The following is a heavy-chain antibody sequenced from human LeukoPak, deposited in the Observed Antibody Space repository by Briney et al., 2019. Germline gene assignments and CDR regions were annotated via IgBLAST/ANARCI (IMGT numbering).Heavy chain of an antibody. CDR1: GFTFASYL. J-gene: IGHJ5*02. V-gene: IGHV3-7*01. D-gene: IGHD4-17*01. Sequence: PGGSLRLSCAASGFTFASYLMNWVRQAPGKGLEWVALINPDGSQTNYVDSVKGRFTISRDNAENPLYLQMNSLRAEDTAVYYCARDLGYGALDPWGQGTLVTVSS. CDR3: ARDLGYGALDP. CDR2: INPDGSQT.